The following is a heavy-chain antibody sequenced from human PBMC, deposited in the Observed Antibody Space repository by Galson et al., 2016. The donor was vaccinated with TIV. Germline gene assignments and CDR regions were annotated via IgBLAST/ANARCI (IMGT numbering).Heavy chain of an antibody. D-gene: IGHD3-22*01. CDR3: ARDRDYYDSSSYSPDAFDM. CDR2: ISSSSDYR. J-gene: IGHJ3*02. V-gene: IGHV3-21*01. CDR1: GFIFRRYS. Sequence: SLRLSCAASGFIFRRYSMNWVRQAPGKGLEWVSTISSSSDYRFYADSVKGRFTISRDNARNSLHLQINSLRVEDTAVYYCARDRDYYDSSSYSPDAFDMWGQGTMVTVS.